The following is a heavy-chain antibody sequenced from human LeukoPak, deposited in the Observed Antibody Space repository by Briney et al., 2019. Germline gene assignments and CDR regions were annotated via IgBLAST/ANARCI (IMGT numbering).Heavy chain of an antibody. D-gene: IGHD3-16*02. CDR1: GYTFTTYA. CDR3: ARAFQSLGGLSLPDY. V-gene: IGHV7-4-1*02. J-gene: IGHJ4*02. Sequence: ASVKVSCKASGYTFTTYAMNWVRQAPAQGLEWIGWINTNTGNPTYAQGFTGRFVFSLDTSVSTTYLQISSLKAEDTAVYFCARAFQSLGGLSLPDYWGQGTLVTVSS. CDR2: INTNTGNP.